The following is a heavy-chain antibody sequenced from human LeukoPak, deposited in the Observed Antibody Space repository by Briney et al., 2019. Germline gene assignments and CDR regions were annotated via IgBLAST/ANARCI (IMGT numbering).Heavy chain of an antibody. CDR2: INHSGST. J-gene: IGHJ4*02. CDR3: ASRYFCSSTSCYTFDY. V-gene: IGHV4-34*01. CDR1: GEPFNGYY. Sequence: PSETLSLTCAVYGEPFNGYYWNWIRQSPGKGLEWIGEINHSGSTNYNPSLKSRVTISVDTSKNQFSLKLNSVTAADTAVYNCASRYFCSSTSCYTFDYWGQGTLVTVSS. D-gene: IGHD2-2*02.